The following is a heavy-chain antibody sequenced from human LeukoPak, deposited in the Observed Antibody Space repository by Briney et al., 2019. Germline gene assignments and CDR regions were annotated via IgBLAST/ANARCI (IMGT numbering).Heavy chain of an antibody. D-gene: IGHD3-10*01. V-gene: IGHV1-2*02. Sequence: GASVKVSCKASGYTFTGYYMHWVRQAPGQGLEWMGWINPNSGGTNYAQKFQGRVTMTRDTSISTAYMELSRLRSDDTAVYYFARVMVRGVIIPFDYWGRGTLFTVSS. CDR2: INPNSGGT. J-gene: IGHJ4*02. CDR1: GYTFTGYY. CDR3: ARVMVRGVIIPFDY.